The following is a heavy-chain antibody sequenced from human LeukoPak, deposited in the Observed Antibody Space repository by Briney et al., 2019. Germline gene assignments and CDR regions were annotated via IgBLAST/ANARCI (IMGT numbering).Heavy chain of an antibody. Sequence: SETLSLTCTVSGGSASSGSYYWSWIRQPPGKGLEWIGYIYYSGSTNYNPSLKSRVTISVDTSKNQFSLKLSSVTAADTAVYYCAGLEYCSGGSCYDAVDYWGQGTLVTVSS. CDR1: GGSASSGSYY. D-gene: IGHD2-15*01. CDR3: AGLEYCSGGSCYDAVDY. V-gene: IGHV4-61*01. J-gene: IGHJ4*02. CDR2: IYYSGST.